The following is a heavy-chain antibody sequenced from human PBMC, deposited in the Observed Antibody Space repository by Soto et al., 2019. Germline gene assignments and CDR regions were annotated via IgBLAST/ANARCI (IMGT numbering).Heavy chain of an antibody. CDR1: GFTFSDYY. V-gene: IGHV3-11*01. CDR3: ARDPEQVAWFDP. Sequence: GSLRLSCAASGFTFSDYYMSWIRQAPGKGLEWVSYISSSGSTIYYADSVKGRFTISRDNAKNSLYLQMNSLRAEDTAVYYCARDPEQVAWFDPWGQGTLVTVSS. CDR2: ISSSGSTI. J-gene: IGHJ5*02.